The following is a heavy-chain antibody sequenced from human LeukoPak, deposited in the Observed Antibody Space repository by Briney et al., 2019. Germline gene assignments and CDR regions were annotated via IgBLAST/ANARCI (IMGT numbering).Heavy chain of an antibody. D-gene: IGHD3-22*01. Sequence: RASVKVSCKASGYTFTSYDINWVRQATGQGLEWMGWMNPNSGNTGYAQKFQGRVTMTRNTSISTAYMELSSLRSEDTAVYYCARALPYYYDSSGFTHAFDIWGQGTMVTVSS. CDR2: MNPNSGNT. V-gene: IGHV1-8*01. J-gene: IGHJ3*02. CDR3: ARALPYYYDSSGFTHAFDI. CDR1: GYTFTSYD.